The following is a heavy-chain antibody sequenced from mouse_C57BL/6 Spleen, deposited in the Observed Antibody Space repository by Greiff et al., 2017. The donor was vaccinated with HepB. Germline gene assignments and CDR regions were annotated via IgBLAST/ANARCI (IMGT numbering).Heavy chain of an antibody. Sequence: EVQLVESGGGLVKPGGSLKLSCAASGFTFSSYAMSWVRQTPEKRLEWVATISDGGSYTYYPDNVKGRFTISRDNAKNNLYLQMSHLKSEDTAMYYCARDHYGSFAYWGQGTLVTVSA. J-gene: IGHJ3*01. CDR3: ARDHYGSFAY. CDR2: ISDGGSYT. D-gene: IGHD1-1*01. CDR1: GFTFSSYA. V-gene: IGHV5-4*01.